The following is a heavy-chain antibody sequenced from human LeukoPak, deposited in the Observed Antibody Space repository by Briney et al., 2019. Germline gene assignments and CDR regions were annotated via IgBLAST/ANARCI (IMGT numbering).Heavy chain of an antibody. CDR1: GYTFTSYG. CDR2: ISAYNGNT. CDR3: ASLPSRHDAFDI. J-gene: IGHJ3*02. Sequence: GASVKVSCKASGYTFTSYGIRWVRQAPGQGLEWMGWISAYNGNTNYAQKLQGRVTVTTDTSTSTAYMELRSLRSDDTAVYYCASLPSRHDAFDIWGQGTMVTVSS. V-gene: IGHV1-18*01.